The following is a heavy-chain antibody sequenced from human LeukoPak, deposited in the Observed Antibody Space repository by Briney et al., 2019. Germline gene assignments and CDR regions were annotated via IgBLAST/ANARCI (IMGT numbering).Heavy chain of an antibody. J-gene: IGHJ4*02. Sequence: SETLSLTCTVSRDCILTYYWSWIRQPPGKGLEWIGYIYSSGSTILNPSLKSRVTISLDTSKNPRPLKLSSVTAAASDMSTCAKWGNGGSSYLRSGNPDYWGQGTLVTVSS. D-gene: IGHD6-6*01. CDR1: RDCILTYY. CDR3: AKWGNGGSSYLRSGNPDY. V-gene: IGHV4-59*01. CDR2: IYSSGST.